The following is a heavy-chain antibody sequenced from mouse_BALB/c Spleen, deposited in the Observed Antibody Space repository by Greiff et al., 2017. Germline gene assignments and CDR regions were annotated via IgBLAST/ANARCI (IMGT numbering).Heavy chain of an antibody. J-gene: IGHJ2*01. CDR1: GFTFSSFG. D-gene: IGHD1-2*01. CDR3: AREELLRLLDY. Sequence: EVKLMESGGGLVQPGGSRKLSCAASGFTFSSFGMHWVRQAPEKGLEWVAYISSGSSTIYYADTVKGRFTISRDNPKNTLFLQMTSLRSEDTAMYYCAREELLRLLDYWGQGTTLTVSS. V-gene: IGHV5-17*02. CDR2: ISSGSSTI.